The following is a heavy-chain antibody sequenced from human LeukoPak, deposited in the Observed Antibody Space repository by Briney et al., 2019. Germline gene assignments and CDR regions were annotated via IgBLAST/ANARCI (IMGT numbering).Heavy chain of an antibody. J-gene: IGHJ4*02. CDR2: INHSGST. CDR1: GGSFSGYY. V-gene: IGHV4-34*01. CDR3: ARGRHYYGSGSYFRGTRNYFDY. D-gene: IGHD3-10*01. Sequence: PSETLSLTCAVYGGSFSGYYWSWIRQPPGKGLEWIGEINHSGSTNYNPSLKSRVTISVDTSKNQFSLKLSSVTAADTAVYYCARGRHYYGSGSYFRGTRNYFDYWGQGTLVTVSS.